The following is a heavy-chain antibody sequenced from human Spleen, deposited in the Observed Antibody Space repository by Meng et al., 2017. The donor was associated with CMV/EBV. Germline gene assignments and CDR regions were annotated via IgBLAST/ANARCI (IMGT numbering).Heavy chain of an antibody. V-gene: IGHV1-18*01. Sequence: SVKVSCKASGYTFTSYGISWVRQAPGQGLEWMGWISTYNGNTNYAQMLQGRVTMTTDTSTSTAYMELRSLRSDDTAVYYCARDSGALCSSTSCPTNYWGQGTLVTVSS. J-gene: IGHJ4*02. CDR1: GYTFTSYG. D-gene: IGHD2-2*01. CDR2: ISTYNGNT. CDR3: ARDSGALCSSTSCPTNY.